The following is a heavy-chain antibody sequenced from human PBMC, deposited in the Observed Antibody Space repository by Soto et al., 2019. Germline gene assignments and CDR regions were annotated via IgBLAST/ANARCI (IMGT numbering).Heavy chain of an antibody. CDR3: ARELGEVDDAFDI. Sequence: SETLSLTCTVSGGSISSSSYYWGWIRQPPGKGLEWIGIIYYSVSTYYNPSLKSRVTISVDTSKKQFSLKLSSVTAADTAVYYCARELGEVDDAFDIWGQGTMVTVSS. CDR2: IYYSVST. CDR1: GGSISSSSYY. D-gene: IGHD3-16*01. J-gene: IGHJ3*02. V-gene: IGHV4-39*07.